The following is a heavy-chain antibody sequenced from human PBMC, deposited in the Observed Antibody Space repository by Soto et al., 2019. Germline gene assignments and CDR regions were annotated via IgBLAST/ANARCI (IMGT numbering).Heavy chain of an antibody. CDR2: ISGSGGST. J-gene: IGHJ4*02. CDR1: GFTFSSYA. Sequence: EVQLLESGGGLVQPGGSLRLSCAASGFTFSSYAMSWVRQAPGKGLEWVSAISGSGGSTYYADSVKGRVTISRDTSKNTLYLQMNSLRAEDTAVYYCAKGSGWYPKYYFDYWGQGTLVTVSS. V-gene: IGHV3-23*01. D-gene: IGHD6-19*01. CDR3: AKGSGWYPKYYFDY.